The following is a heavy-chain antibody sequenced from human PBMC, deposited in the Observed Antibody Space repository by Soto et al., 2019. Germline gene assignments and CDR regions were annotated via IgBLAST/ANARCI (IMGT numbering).Heavy chain of an antibody. J-gene: IGHJ4*02. CDR3: ARAGGLGAVAVDY. CDR2: IYDNGST. V-gene: IGHV4-30-2*01. CDR1: GGSISSGGYS. D-gene: IGHD6-19*01. Sequence: QLQLQESGSGLVKPSQTLSLTCAVSGGSISSGGYSWVWIRQPPGKGLELIGYIYDNGSTYYNPYLKSRVTISVDRTTNQFSLKLSSVTAAYTPVYYCARAGGLGAVAVDYWGQGTLVTVSS.